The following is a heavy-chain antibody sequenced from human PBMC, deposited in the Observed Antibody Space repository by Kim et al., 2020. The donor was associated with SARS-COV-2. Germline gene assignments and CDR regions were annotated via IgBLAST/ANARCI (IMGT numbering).Heavy chain of an antibody. CDR2: IYYSGST. D-gene: IGHD5-12*01. J-gene: IGHJ4*02. Sequence: SETLSLTCTVSGGSISSSSYYWGWIRQPPGKGLEWIGSIYYSGSTYYNPSLKSRVTISVDTSKNQFSLKLSSVTAADTAVYYCARLGRGLDGYNKKYFDYWGQGTLVTVSS. V-gene: IGHV4-39*01. CDR1: GGSISSSSYY. CDR3: ARLGRGLDGYNKKYFDY.